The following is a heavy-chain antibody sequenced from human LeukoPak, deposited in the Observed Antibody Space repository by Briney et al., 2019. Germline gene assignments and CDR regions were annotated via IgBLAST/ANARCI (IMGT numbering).Heavy chain of an antibody. CDR2: LSVSGGGT. V-gene: IGHV3-23*01. D-gene: IGHD3-10*01. CDR3: AKRGVVIRVILVGFHKEAYYFDS. J-gene: IGHJ4*02. Sequence: GGSLRLSCAVSGITLSNYGMSWVRQAPGKGLEWVAGLSVSGGGTNYADSVKGRFTISRDNAKNTLYLQMNSLRAEDTAVYFCAKRGVVIRVILVGFHKEAYYFDSWGQGALVTVSS. CDR1: GITLSNYG.